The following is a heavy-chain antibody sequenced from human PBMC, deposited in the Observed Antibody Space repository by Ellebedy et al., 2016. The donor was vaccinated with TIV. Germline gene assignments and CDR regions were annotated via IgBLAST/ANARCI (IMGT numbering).Heavy chain of an antibody. V-gene: IGHV4-39*01. Sequence: GSLRLXXTVSGGSISSSNYYWGWIRQPPGKGLEWIGIISYSGYTYYNPSLQSRVTISVDTSKNQLSLKLSSVTAADTAVYYCASGVNIEAFAIWGQGTMVTVSS. D-gene: IGHD2-8*01. CDR3: ASGVNIEAFAI. CDR1: GGSISSSNYY. CDR2: ISYSGYT. J-gene: IGHJ3*02.